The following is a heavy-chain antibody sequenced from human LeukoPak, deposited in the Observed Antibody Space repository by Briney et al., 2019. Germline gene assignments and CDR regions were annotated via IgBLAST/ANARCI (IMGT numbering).Heavy chain of an antibody. J-gene: IGHJ3*02. CDR3: ARDQGGGTFDI. CDR2: ISGSSSTI. D-gene: IGHD3-16*01. V-gene: IGHV3-48*01. CDR1: GFTFSNYY. Sequence: PGGSLRLSRAASGFTFSNYYMNWVRQAPGKGLEWVSYISGSSSTIYYADSVKGRFTISRDNAKNSLYLQVHSLRAEDTAVYYCARDQGGGTFDIWGQGTMVTVSS.